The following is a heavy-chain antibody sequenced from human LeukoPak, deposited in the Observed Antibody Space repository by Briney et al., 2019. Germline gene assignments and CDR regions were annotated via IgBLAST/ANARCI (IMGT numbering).Heavy chain of an antibody. CDR1: GYTFTGYY. D-gene: IGHD3-9*01. CDR2: INPNSGGT. J-gene: IGHJ6*03. Sequence: ASVKVSCKASGYTFTGYYMHWVRQAPGQGLEWMGWINPNSGGTNYAQKFQGRVTMTRDTSISTAYMELSRLRSDDTAVYYCARGILTGSRSYYYMDVWGKGTTVTVSS. CDR3: ARGILTGSRSYYYMDV. V-gene: IGHV1-2*02.